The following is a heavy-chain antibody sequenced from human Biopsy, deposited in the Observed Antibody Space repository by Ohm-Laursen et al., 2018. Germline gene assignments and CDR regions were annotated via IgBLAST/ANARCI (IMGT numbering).Heavy chain of an antibody. V-gene: IGHV4-61*01. Sequence: SDTLSLTCTVSGDSASSGSFYWTWIRQPPGQGLEYIGYIYDGGSTANYNPSLESRVTMSVDMPKNQFSLKLSSVTAADTAIYYCARGMRSSGWPYFDSWGQGTLVTVSS. CDR2: IYDGGSTA. CDR1: GDSASSGSFY. CDR3: ARGMRSSGWPYFDS. J-gene: IGHJ4*02. D-gene: IGHD6-19*01.